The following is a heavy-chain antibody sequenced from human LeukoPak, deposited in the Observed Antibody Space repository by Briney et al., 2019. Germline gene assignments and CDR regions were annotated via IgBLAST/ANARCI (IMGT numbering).Heavy chain of an antibody. J-gene: IGHJ4*02. CDR2: ISSSGSTI. D-gene: IGHD3-10*01. CDR3: ARLLVYNSGGEAFDY. CDR1: GFTFSSYE. Sequence: PGGSLRLPCAASGFTFSSYEMNWVRQAPGKGLEWVSYISSSGSTIYYADSVKGRFTISRDNAKNSLYLQMSSLRAEDTAVYYCARLLVYNSGGEAFDYWGQGTLVTVSS. V-gene: IGHV3-48*03.